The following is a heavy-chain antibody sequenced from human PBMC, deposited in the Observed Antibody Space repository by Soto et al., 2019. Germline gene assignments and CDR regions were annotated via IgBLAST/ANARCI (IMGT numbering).Heavy chain of an antibody. V-gene: IGHV4-39*01. J-gene: IGHJ4*02. D-gene: IGHD3-16*01. CDR2: FYYSGST. CDR3: ARHWGRKVFDY. Sequence: QLQLQESGPGLVKPSETLSLTCTVSGGSISSSSYYWGWIRQPPGKGLEWIGSFYYSGSTYYNPSLKARXTXSXDTSKNPFSLKLSSVTAADTAVYYCARHWGRKVFDYWGQGTLVTVSS. CDR1: GGSISSSSYY.